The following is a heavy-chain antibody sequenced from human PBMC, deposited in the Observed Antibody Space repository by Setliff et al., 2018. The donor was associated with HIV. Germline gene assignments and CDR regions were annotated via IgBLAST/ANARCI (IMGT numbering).Heavy chain of an antibody. CDR3: ARLIAAAGANHYYYYMDV. Sequence: SETLSLTCTVSGGSISGYYWSWIRRPAGKGLEWIGRIYNTGSTNYNPSLKSRVTMSVDTSKNQFSLKLSSVTAADTAVYFCARLIAAAGANHYYYYMDVWGKGTTVTVSS. V-gene: IGHV4-4*07. D-gene: IGHD6-13*01. CDR1: GGSISGYY. J-gene: IGHJ6*03. CDR2: IYNTGST.